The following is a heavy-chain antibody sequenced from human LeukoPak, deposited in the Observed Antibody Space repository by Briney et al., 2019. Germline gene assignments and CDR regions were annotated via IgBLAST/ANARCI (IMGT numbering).Heavy chain of an antibody. CDR3: AREYCTNGVCYQIMDV. D-gene: IGHD2-8*01. J-gene: IGHJ6*03. CDR2: ISTTGSSI. Sequence: PGGSLRLSCAASGFTFSSYEMNWVRQAPGKGLEWVSYISTTGSSIYYADSVKGRFTISRDNSKNTLYLQMNSLRAEDTAVYYCAREYCTNGVCYQIMDVWGKGTTVTVSS. V-gene: IGHV3-48*03. CDR1: GFTFSSYE.